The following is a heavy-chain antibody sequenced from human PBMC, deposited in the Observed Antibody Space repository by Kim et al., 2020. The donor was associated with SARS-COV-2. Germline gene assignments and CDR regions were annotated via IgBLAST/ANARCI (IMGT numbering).Heavy chain of an antibody. CDR3: ATVRTTVTSEPYYYYGMDV. J-gene: IGHJ6*02. CDR1: GYTFTSYG. CDR2: ISAYNGNT. V-gene: IGHV1-18*01. D-gene: IGHD4-4*01. Sequence: ASVKVSCKASGYTFTSYGISWVRQAPGQGLEWMGWISAYNGNTNYAQKLQGRVTMTTDTSTSTAYMELRSLRSDDTAVYYCATVRTTVTSEPYYYYGMDVWGQGTTVTVSS.